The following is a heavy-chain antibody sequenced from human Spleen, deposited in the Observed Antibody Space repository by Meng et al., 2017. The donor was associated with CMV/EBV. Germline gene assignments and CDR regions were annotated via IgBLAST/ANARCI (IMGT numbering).Heavy chain of an antibody. CDR2: IPYDGSDI. J-gene: IGHJ5*02. Sequence: GGSLRLSCAASGFRFSNFAMHWVRQAPGKGLEWVAVIPYDGSDIDYADSVKGRFTISRDNFKNTLYLQMSSLRVEDTAVYHCARDPDYVWGSHPGGWFDPWGQGTLVTVSS. CDR3: ARDPDYVWGSHPGGWFDP. D-gene: IGHD3-16*01. CDR1: GFRFSNFA. V-gene: IGHV3-30*04.